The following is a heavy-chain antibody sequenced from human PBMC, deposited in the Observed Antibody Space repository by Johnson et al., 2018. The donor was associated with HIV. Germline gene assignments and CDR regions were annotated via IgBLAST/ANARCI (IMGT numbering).Heavy chain of an antibody. CDR1: GFTVSSNY. D-gene: IGHD6-13*01. CDR3: AREGASAVRYSSSWYGHDAFDI. V-gene: IGHV3-66*01. CDR2: IYSGGST. Sequence: EVQLVESGGGLVQPGGSLTLSCAVYGFTVSSNYMSWVRQAPGKGLEWVSVIYSGGSTYYADSVKGRFTISRDNSKNTLYLQMNSLRAEDTAVYYCAREGASAVRYSSSWYGHDAFDIWGQGTMVTVSS. J-gene: IGHJ3*02.